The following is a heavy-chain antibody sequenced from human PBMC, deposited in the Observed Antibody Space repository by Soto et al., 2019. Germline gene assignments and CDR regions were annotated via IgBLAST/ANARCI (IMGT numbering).Heavy chain of an antibody. Sequence: PSDTLSLTCTVSGGSVSSSYWSWVRQPAGKGLEWIGRIHTRGIINYNPSLTGRVTMSVDTSKNQFFLRLSSVTAADTGVYFCARGHSARSGYYDVAWGQGTLVTVSS. CDR1: GGSVSSSY. J-gene: IGHJ5*02. V-gene: IGHV4-4*07. CDR3: ARGHSARSGYYDVA. D-gene: IGHD3-22*01. CDR2: IHTRGII.